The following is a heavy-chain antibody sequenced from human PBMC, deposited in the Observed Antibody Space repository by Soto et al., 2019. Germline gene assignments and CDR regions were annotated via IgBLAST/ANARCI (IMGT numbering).Heavy chain of an antibody. CDR3: ARAGSSKPNDF. V-gene: IGHV3-7*01. J-gene: IGHJ4*02. Sequence: GGSLRLSCAASGFTFSTYWMSWVRQAPGKGLEWVANIKQDGSEKYYVDSVKGRFTISRDNAENSLFLQMNSLRAEDTALYYCARAGSSKPNDFWGQGTLVTVSS. CDR1: GFTFSTYW. CDR2: IKQDGSEK. D-gene: IGHD6-13*01.